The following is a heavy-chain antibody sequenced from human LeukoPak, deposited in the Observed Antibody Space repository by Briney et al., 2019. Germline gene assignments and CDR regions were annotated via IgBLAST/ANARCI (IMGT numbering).Heavy chain of an antibody. D-gene: IGHD3-10*01. CDR3: ARDLSGSSDH. CDR2: LNTDGSTT. V-gene: IGHV3-74*01. Sequence: PGGSLRLSCAASGFTFSSYWMHWVRQTPGTGLLWVSRLNTDGSTTIYAGSVKGRFTISRDNTKNTLYLQMNSLRAEDTAVYYCARDLSGSSDHWGQGTLATVSS. CDR1: GFTFSSYW. J-gene: IGHJ4*02.